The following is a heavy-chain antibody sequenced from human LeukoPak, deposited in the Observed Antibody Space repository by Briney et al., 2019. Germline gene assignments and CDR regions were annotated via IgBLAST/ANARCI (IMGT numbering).Heavy chain of an antibody. CDR2: ISYDGSNK. D-gene: IGHD6-13*01. CDR3: AKSYSSYYYYGMDV. Sequence: GGSLRLSCAASGFIFSSYGMHWVRQAPGKGLEWVAVISYDGSNKYYADSVKGRFTISRDNSKNTLYLQMNSLRVEDTAVYYCAKSYSSYYYYGMDVWGQGTTVTVSS. V-gene: IGHV3-30*18. CDR1: GFIFSSYG. J-gene: IGHJ6*02.